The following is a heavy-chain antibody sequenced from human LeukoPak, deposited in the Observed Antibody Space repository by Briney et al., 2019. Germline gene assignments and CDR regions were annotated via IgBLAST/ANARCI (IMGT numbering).Heavy chain of an antibody. CDR2: INPNSGGT. CDR3: ARDRVIAVAGTRKFDY. CDR1: GYTFTGYY. Sequence: ASVKVPCKASGYTFTGYYMHWVRQAPGQGLEWMGWINPNSGGTNYAQKFQGRVTMTRDTSISTAYMELSRLRSDDTAVYYCARDRVIAVAGTRKFDYWGQGTLVTVSS. V-gene: IGHV1-2*02. D-gene: IGHD6-19*01. J-gene: IGHJ4*02.